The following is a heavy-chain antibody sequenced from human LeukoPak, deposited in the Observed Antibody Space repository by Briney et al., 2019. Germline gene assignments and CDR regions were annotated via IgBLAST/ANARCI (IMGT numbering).Heavy chain of an antibody. CDR2: ISSRNGNT. D-gene: IGHD1-26*01. CDR1: GFTFIDYA. J-gene: IGHJ3*02. Sequence: PGGSLRLSCVASGFTFIDYAMTWVRQGPGKGLEWVSSISSRNGNTFYSDSVKGWFTISRDDSKNTLYLQMNTLRAEDTATYFCAKDRGLYSGVFAFDMWGQGTLVTVSS. V-gene: IGHV3-23*01. CDR3: AKDRGLYSGVFAFDM.